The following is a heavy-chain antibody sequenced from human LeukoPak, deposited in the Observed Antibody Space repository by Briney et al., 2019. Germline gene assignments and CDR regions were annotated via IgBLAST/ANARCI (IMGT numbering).Heavy chain of an antibody. CDR1: GFTFSSYS. J-gene: IGHJ4*02. D-gene: IGHD1-1*01. V-gene: IGHV3-21*01. CDR3: AKVKLERRWGVDY. Sequence: GGSLRLSCAASGFTFSSYSMNWVRQAPGKGLEWVSSISSSSSYIYYADSLKGRFTISRDNAKNSLYLQMNSLRAEDTAVYYCAKVKLERRWGVDYWGQGTLVTVSS. CDR2: ISSSSSYI.